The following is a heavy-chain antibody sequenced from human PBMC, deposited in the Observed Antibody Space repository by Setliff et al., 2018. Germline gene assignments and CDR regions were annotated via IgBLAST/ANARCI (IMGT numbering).Heavy chain of an antibody. Sequence: SETLSLTCTVSGYSISSGYIWGWIRQPPGKGLEWVGNIGHTGSINYNPSLKSRLTISRDASKNQVSLKLSSVTATDTAVYYCARDLGHGGDSDYWGQGILVTVSS. V-gene: IGHV4-38-2*02. CDR2: IGHTGSI. CDR3: ARDLGHGGDSDY. CDR1: GYSISSGYI. J-gene: IGHJ4*02. D-gene: IGHD2-21*02.